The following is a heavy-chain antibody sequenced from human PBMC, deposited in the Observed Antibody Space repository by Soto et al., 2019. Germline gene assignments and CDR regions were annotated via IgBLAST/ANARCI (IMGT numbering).Heavy chain of an antibody. D-gene: IGHD2-2*01. J-gene: IGHJ4*02. V-gene: IGHV2-5*02. CDR2: IYWDDDK. Sequence: QITLKESGPTLVKPTQTLTLTCTFSGFSLSTSGVGVDWIRQPPGKALEWLALIYWDDDKRYSPSLKSRLTITKDTSKNQVVLTMTNMDPVDTATYYCAHRAGHCSSTSCYAFDYWGQGTLVTVSS. CDR1: GFSLSTSGVG. CDR3: AHRAGHCSSTSCYAFDY.